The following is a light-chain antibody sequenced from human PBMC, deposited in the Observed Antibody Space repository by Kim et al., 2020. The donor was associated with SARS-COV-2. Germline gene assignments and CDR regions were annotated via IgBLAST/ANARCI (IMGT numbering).Light chain of an antibody. J-gene: IGKJ1*01. CDR2: DAS. CDR1: QSTSHW. Sequence: DIQMTQSPSTLSASVGDRVTITCRASQSTSHWLAWYQQKPGKAPKLLIYDASNLESGVPSRFSGRGSGTEFTLTISSLQPDDFATYYCQQYNSFSRTFGQGTKVDIK. CDR3: QQYNSFSRT. V-gene: IGKV1-5*01.